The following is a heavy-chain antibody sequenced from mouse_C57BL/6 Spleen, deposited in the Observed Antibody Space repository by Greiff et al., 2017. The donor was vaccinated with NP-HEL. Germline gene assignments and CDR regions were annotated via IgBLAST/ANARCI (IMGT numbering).Heavy chain of an antibody. CDR2: ISSGGSYT. CDR3: ARGTGTRVYFDY. CDR1: GFTFSSYG. D-gene: IGHD4-1*01. J-gene: IGHJ2*01. Sequence: EVQLVESGGDLVKPGGSLKLSCAASGFTFSSYGMSWVRQTPDKRLEWVATISSGGSYTYYPDSVKGRFTISRDNAKNTLYLQMSSLKSEDTAMYYCARGTGTRVYFDYWGQGTTLTVSS. V-gene: IGHV5-6*01.